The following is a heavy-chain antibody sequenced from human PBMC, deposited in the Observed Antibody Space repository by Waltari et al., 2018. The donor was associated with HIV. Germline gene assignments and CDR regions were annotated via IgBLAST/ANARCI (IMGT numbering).Heavy chain of an antibody. CDR3: AKYLFDSSASDAFDI. J-gene: IGHJ3*02. D-gene: IGHD3-22*01. V-gene: IGHV3-23*01. Sequence: EVQLLESGGGLVQPGGSLRLSCAASGFTLSSYAMRWVRQAPGKGLEWVSAIRGSGGSTYYADSVKGRFTISRDNSKNTLYLQMNSLRAEDTAVYYCAKYLFDSSASDAFDIWGQGTMVTVSS. CDR1: GFTLSSYA. CDR2: IRGSGGST.